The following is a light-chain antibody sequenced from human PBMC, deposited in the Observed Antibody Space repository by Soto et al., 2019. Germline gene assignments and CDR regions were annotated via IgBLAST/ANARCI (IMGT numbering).Light chain of an antibody. V-gene: IGLV1-44*01. Sequence: QSVLTQQPSASGTPGQTVTISCYGSTSNIGTNTVNWFQHLPGMAPKLLIYTNDQRPSGVPDRFSGSRSGTSASLAISGLQSEDEADYYCATWDDSVYVFGTGTKVTVL. J-gene: IGLJ1*01. CDR2: TND. CDR1: TSNIGTNT. CDR3: ATWDDSVYV.